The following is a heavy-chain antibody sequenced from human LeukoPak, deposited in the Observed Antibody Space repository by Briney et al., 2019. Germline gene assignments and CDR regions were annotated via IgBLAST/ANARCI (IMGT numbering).Heavy chain of an antibody. Sequence: ASVKVSCKASGYTFTSYYIHWVRQATGQGLEWMGWMNPNSGNTVYAQKFQGRVTMTRSTSISTAYMELSSLRSDDTAVYYCARPAEMATIHAFDIWGQGTMVTVSS. CDR2: MNPNSGNT. D-gene: IGHD5-24*01. J-gene: IGHJ3*02. CDR3: ARPAEMATIHAFDI. V-gene: IGHV1-8*02. CDR1: GYTFTSYY.